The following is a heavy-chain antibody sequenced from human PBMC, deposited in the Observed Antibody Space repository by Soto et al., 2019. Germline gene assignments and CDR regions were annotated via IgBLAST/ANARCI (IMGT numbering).Heavy chain of an antibody. D-gene: IGHD2-21*01. CDR2: IIPIFGTA. Sequence: SVKVSCKASGGTFSSYAISWVRQAPGQGLEWMGGIIPIFGTANYAQKFQGRVTITADESTSTAYMELSSPRSEETAVYYCESIREHLRALVIFNLYYYYYGMDVWGQRYTVTVSS. J-gene: IGHJ6*02. CDR1: GGTFSSYA. CDR3: ESIREHLRALVIFNLYYYYYGMDV. V-gene: IGHV1-69*13.